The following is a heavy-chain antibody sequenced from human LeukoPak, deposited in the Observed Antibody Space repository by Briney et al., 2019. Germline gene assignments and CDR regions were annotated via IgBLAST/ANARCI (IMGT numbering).Heavy chain of an antibody. J-gene: IGHJ4*02. CDR3: ARAAYDIDSYIVNHDY. CDR2: IFRDDTT. V-gene: IGHV3-53*01. CDR1: GFTVNTNY. Sequence: PGGSLRLSCAASGFTVNTNYMSWVRQASGKGLEWVSVIFRDDTTYYADSVKGRFTISRDNSKNTLYLQMNNLRAEDTAVYYCARAAYDIDSYIVNHDYWGQGTLVTVSS. D-gene: IGHD3-16*02.